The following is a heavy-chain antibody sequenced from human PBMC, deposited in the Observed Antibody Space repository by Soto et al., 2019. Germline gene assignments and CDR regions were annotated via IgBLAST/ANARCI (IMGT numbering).Heavy chain of an antibody. CDR2: IWYDGSNK. CDR3: ATTGAEGATTRFDY. Sequence: GGSLRLSCAASGFTFSSYGMHWVRQAPGKGLEWVAVIWYDGSNKYYADSVKGRFTISRDNSKNTLYLQMNSLRAEDTAVYYCATTGAEGATTRFDYWGQGTLVTVSS. CDR1: GFTFSSYG. J-gene: IGHJ4*02. D-gene: IGHD1-26*01. V-gene: IGHV3-33*01.